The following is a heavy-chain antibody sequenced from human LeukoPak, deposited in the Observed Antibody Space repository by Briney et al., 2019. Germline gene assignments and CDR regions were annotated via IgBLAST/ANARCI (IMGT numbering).Heavy chain of an antibody. CDR2: ISFDGSKK. J-gene: IGHJ4*02. CDR1: GFTFSSYG. D-gene: IGHD3-22*01. V-gene: IGHV3-30*09. Sequence: GGSLRLSCAASGFTFSSYGIHWVRQAPGKGLEWVAVISFDGSKKDYADSVKGRFAISRDNSKNTLFLQMNSLRAEDTALYYCAKGSSGYFFDLWGQGTLVTVSS. CDR3: AKGSSGYFFDL.